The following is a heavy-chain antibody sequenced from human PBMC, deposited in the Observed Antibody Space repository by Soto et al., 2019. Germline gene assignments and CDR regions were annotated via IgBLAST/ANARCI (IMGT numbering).Heavy chain of an antibody. CDR1: GYVFTKYW. Sequence: PGESLKISCKASGYVFTKYWIAWVRQMPGKGLELIGIIDPADSNGRYSPSFQGQITISVDKSNSSAYLQWDNLKTSDTATYFCARRALYPRGHYYPFNWFDSWGQGTQVTVSS. V-gene: IGHV5-51*01. D-gene: IGHD3-22*01. CDR2: IDPADSNG. J-gene: IGHJ5*01. CDR3: ARRALYPRGHYYPFNWFDS.